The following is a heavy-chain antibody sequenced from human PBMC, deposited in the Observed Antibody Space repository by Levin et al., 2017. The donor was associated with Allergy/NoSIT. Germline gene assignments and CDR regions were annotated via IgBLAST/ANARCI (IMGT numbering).Heavy chain of an antibody. V-gene: IGHV4-31*03. CDR1: GGSISSGDYY. CDR3: ARSGRRWLQLRGFDY. CDR2: IYYSENT. D-gene: IGHD5-24*01. Sequence: PSETLSLTCTVSGGSISSGDYYWSWIRQHPGKGLEWIGYIYYSENTYYNPSLRSRVTISVGTSKNQFSLKLSSVTAADTAVYYCARSGRRWLQLRGFDYWGQGTLVTVSS. J-gene: IGHJ4*02.